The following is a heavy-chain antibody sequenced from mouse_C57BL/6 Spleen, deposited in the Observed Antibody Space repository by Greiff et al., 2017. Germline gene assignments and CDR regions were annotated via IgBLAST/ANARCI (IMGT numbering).Heavy chain of an antibody. J-gene: IGHJ3*01. D-gene: IGHD2-4*01. CDR2: IDPATGTT. V-gene: IGHV14-3*01. CDR3: ARDDYDAWFAY. Sequence: VQLKQSVAELVRPGASVKLSCTASGFNIKNTYMPWVKQRPEQGLEWIGRIDPATGTTKYAPQFQGKATITADTSSNTAYLQLSSLTSEDTAIYYCARDDYDAWFAYWGQGTLVTVSA. CDR1: GFNIKNTY.